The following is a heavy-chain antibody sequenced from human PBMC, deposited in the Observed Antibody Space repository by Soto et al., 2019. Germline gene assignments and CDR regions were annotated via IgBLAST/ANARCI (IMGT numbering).Heavy chain of an antibody. J-gene: IGHJ4*02. D-gene: IGHD6-19*01. Sequence: GGSLRPSCAASNFTFSIYTMNWVRQAPGKGLEWVSSIVSVGDQIYYADSVKGRFTISRDSAKNLVSLQMSSLRGEDTALYYCAKFTEPGYSSIWYYFEYWGQGTPVTVSS. CDR2: IVSVGDQI. CDR1: NFTFSIYT. CDR3: AKFTEPGYSSIWYYFEY. V-gene: IGHV3-21*06.